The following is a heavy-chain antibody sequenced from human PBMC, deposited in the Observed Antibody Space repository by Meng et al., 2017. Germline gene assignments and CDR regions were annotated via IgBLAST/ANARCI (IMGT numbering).Heavy chain of an antibody. J-gene: IGHJ4*02. CDR3: ASDFFRGGDCCG. D-gene: IGHD2-21*02. Sequence: GSLRLSCAVYGGSFSGYYWSWIRQPPGKGLEWIGEINHSGSTNYNPSFKSRVTISVDTSENQISLKLGSVTAAGTAVYYCASDFFRGGDCCGWGQGTLVTVSS. V-gene: IGHV4-34*01. CDR1: GGSFSGYY. CDR2: INHSGST.